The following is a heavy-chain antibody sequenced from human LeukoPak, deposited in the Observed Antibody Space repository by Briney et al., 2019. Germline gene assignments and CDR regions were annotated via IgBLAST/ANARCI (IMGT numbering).Heavy chain of an antibody. D-gene: IGHD2-2*01. CDR1: GFTFGDYA. CDR2: IQAKAYVGAT. V-gene: IGHV3-49*04. Sequence: GRSLRLSCSTSGFTFGDYAMSWVRQAPGKGLEWVGFIQAKAYVGATKYAASVNGRFSISRDDSQSIANLQMNDLKTEDTAVYYCTRAPHPRCSSSGCYLDYWGQGTLVTVSS. CDR3: TRAPHPRCSSSGCYLDY. J-gene: IGHJ4*02.